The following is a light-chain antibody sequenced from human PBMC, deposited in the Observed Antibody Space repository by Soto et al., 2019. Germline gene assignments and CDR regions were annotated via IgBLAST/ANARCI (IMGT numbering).Light chain of an antibody. Sequence: QSALTQPASVSGSPGQSITISCAGSSSDIGAYNYVSWYQQHPGKAPKFMIYDVSNRPSGVSTRFSGSKSGNTASLTISGLQAEDEADYYCNSYTTSNTRQIVFGTGTKLTVL. V-gene: IGLV2-14*01. CDR1: SSDIGAYNY. CDR3: NSYTTSNTRQIV. CDR2: DVS. J-gene: IGLJ1*01.